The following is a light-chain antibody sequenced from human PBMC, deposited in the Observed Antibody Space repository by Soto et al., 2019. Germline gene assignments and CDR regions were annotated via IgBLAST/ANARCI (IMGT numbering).Light chain of an antibody. V-gene: IGKV3-11*01. J-gene: IGKJ3*01. CDR3: QHRHN. CDR1: QSVSID. Sequence: EVVLTQSPATLSLSPGDRATLSCRASQSVSIDFAWYQQKPGQAPRLLIYEASNRATGIPARFSGSGSVPDFTLTISSLEPEDFAVYYCQHRHNFGPGTKVDIK. CDR2: EAS.